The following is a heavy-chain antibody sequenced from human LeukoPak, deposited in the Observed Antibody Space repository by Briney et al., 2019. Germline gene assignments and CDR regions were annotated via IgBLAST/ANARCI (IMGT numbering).Heavy chain of an antibody. J-gene: IGHJ4*02. CDR1: GFTFSSYA. CDR3: AKIGLTTDQFDY. CDR2: ISGSGGAT. V-gene: IGHV3-23*01. Sequence: GGSLRLSCAASGFTFSSYAMGWVRRAPGKGLEWVSSISGSGGATYYADSVKGRFTFSRDNSKNTLSLQMNSLRAEDTALYYCAKIGLTTDQFDYWGQGTLVTVSS. D-gene: IGHD4-17*01.